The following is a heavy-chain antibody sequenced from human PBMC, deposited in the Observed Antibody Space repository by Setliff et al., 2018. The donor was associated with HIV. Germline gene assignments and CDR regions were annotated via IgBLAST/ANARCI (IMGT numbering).Heavy chain of an antibody. J-gene: IGHJ3*02. CDR2: IDHSENT. D-gene: IGHD6-13*01. CDR3: ARTATPRIAAPYNDPFDI. V-gene: IGHV4-34*01. CDR1: GGSFDVYS. Sequence: SETLSLTCAVSGGSFDVYSWSWIRQSPGKGLEWIWEIDHSENTKYNPSLKSRVTISVDTSKSQFTLNLAAVSAADMAVYYCARTATPRIAAPYNDPFDIWGQGTMVTVSS.